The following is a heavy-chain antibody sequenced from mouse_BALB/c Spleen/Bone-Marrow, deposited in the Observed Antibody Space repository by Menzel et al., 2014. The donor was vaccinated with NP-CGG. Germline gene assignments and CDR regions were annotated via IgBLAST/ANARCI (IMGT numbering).Heavy chain of an antibody. CDR1: GFTLTDYY. Sequence: EVHLVVSGGCLVQPGGSLRLSCATSGFTLTDYYMSWVRQPPGKALEWLGLIRNKANGYTTEYSASVKGRFTISRDNSQSILYLQMNTLRAEDSAAYYCATGWFAYWGQGTLVTVSA. CDR3: ATGWFAY. J-gene: IGHJ3*01. V-gene: IGHV7-3*02. CDR2: IRNKANGYTT.